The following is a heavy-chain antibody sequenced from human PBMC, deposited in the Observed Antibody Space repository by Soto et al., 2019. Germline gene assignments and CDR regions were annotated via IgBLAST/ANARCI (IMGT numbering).Heavy chain of an antibody. CDR1: GYSFTSYW. D-gene: IGHD3-3*01. V-gene: IGHV5-51*01. Sequence: PGESLKISCKGSGYSFTSYWIGWVRQMPGKGLEWMGIIYPGDSDTRYSPSFQGQVTISADKSISTAYLQWSSLKASDTAMYYCARVGGITIFGVVRYYYYGMDVWGQGTTVTVSS. CDR3: ARVGGITIFGVVRYYYYGMDV. CDR2: IYPGDSDT. J-gene: IGHJ6*02.